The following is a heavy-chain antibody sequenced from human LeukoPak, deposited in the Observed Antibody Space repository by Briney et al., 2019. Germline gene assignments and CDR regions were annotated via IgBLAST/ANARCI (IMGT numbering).Heavy chain of an antibody. Sequence: KSGGSLRLSCAASGFTFSNYNMNWVRQTPGKGLEWVSSITRDSIYTFYADSVKGRFTISRDDAKNSLSLQMNSLRAEDTAVYYCARDYYDSSGKLGDAFDIWGQGTMVTVSS. D-gene: IGHD3-22*01. CDR1: GFTFSNYN. V-gene: IGHV3-21*01. CDR3: ARDYYDSSGKLGDAFDI. CDR2: ITRDSIYT. J-gene: IGHJ3*02.